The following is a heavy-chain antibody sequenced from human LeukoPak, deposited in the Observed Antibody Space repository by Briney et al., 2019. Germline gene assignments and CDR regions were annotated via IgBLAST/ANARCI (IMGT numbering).Heavy chain of an antibody. J-gene: IGHJ6*03. V-gene: IGHV1-2*02. CDR3: ARGVVVAATYYYYYYMDV. CDR2: INPNSGGT. Sequence: ASVKVSCKASGYTFTGYYMHWVRQAPGQGLEWMGWINPNSGGTNYAQKFQGRVTMTRDTSISTAYMELSRLRSDDTAVYYCARGVVVAATYYYYYYMDVWGKGTTVTVSS. CDR1: GYTFTGYY. D-gene: IGHD2-15*01.